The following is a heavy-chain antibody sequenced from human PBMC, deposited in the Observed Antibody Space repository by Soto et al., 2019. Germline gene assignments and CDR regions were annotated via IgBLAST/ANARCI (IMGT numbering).Heavy chain of an antibody. CDR2: INHSGST. D-gene: IGHD5-18*01. CDR3: ARGRVVLWLQLPVAFDI. Sequence: PSETLSHTCAVYCGSSRGYYWSWFRQPPGKGLEWMGEINHSGSTNYNPSLKSRVTISVDKSKNQFPLKLSSVTAADTAVYYCARGRVVLWLQLPVAFDIWGQGTMVT. J-gene: IGHJ3*02. V-gene: IGHV4-34*01. CDR1: CGSSRGYY.